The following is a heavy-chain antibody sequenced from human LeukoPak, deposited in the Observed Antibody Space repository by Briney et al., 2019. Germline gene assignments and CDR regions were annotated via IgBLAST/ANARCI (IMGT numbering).Heavy chain of an antibody. V-gene: IGHV3-33*01. CDR1: GFTFSSYG. CDR2: IWYDGSNK. J-gene: IGHJ6*02. Sequence: PGGSLRLSCAASGFTFSSYGMHWVRQAPGKGLEWVAVIWYDGSNKYYAYSVKGRFTISRDNSKNTLYLQMNSLRAEDTAVYYCARDDRYYGMDVWGQGTTVTVSS. CDR3: ARDDRYYGMDV.